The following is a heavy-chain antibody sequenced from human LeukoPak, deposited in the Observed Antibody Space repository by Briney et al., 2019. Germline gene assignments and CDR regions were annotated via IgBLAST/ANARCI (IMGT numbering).Heavy chain of an antibody. V-gene: IGHV1-69*13. Sequence: SVKVSCKASGYTFTSYGISWVRQAPGQGLEWMGGIIPIFGTANYAQKFQGRVTITADESTSTAYMELSSLRSEDTAVYYCARDLGVDDQQKYNWFDPWGQGTLVTVSS. CDR1: GYTFTSYG. CDR2: IIPIFGTA. CDR3: ARDLGVDDQQKYNWFDP. J-gene: IGHJ5*02. D-gene: IGHD5-12*01.